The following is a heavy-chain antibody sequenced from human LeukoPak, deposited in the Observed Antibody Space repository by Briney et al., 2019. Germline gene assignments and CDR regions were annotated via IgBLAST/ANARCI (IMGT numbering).Heavy chain of an antibody. V-gene: IGHV3-21*01. CDR2: ISSSSSYI. D-gene: IGHD2-15*01. J-gene: IGHJ5*01. Sequence: GGSLRLSCAASGFTFSSYSMNWVRQAPGKGLEWVSSISSSSSYIYYADSLKGRFTISRDNAKKSVYLQMNSLRAEDTAVYYCARGALDAATPFDSWGQGTLVTVSS. CDR3: ARGALDAATPFDS. CDR1: GFTFSSYS.